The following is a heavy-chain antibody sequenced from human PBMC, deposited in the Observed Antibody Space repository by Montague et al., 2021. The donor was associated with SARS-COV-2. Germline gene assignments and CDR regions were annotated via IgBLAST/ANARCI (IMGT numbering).Heavy chain of an antibody. Sequence: SLRLSCAASGFTFSSYAMYWVRQAPGKGLEWVAVISYDGSNKYYADSVKGRFTISRGNSKNTLYVQMDSLRAEGTAVYYYARGVETGTLFTYYYYGMDVWGQGTTVTVSS. J-gene: IGHJ6*02. CDR1: GFTFSSYA. V-gene: IGHV3-30-3*01. CDR3: ARGVETGTLFTYYYYGMDV. D-gene: IGHD1-7*01. CDR2: ISYDGSNK.